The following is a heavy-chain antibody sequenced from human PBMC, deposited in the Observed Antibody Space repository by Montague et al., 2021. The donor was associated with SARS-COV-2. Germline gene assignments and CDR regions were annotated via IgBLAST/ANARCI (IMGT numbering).Heavy chain of an antibody. CDR1: GGSFNNYY. CDR3: VRHGYGPVFLNDY. V-gene: IGHV4-34*01. J-gene: IGHJ4*02. Sequence: SETLSLTCAVYGGSFNNYYWSWIRQAPGKGLEWIGEIDQGGATNYNPSLKSRVAISVDPSKNQFSLNVSSVTAAGTAVYYCVRHGYGPVFLNDYWGQGTLVTVSS. D-gene: IGHD5-18*01. CDR2: IDQGGAT.